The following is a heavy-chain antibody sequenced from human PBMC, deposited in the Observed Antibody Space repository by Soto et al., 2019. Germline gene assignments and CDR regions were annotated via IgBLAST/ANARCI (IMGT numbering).Heavy chain of an antibody. CDR3: ARDYYYASSGYYWDLGYYYYGMDV. CDR1: GFTFSSYA. J-gene: IGHJ6*02. V-gene: IGHV3-30-3*01. D-gene: IGHD3-22*01. Sequence: QVQLVESGGGVVQPGRSLRLSCAASGFTFSSYAMHWVRQAPGKGLEWVAVISYDGSNKYYADSVKGRFTISRDNSKNTLYLQMNSLRAEYTAVYYCARDYYYASSGYYWDLGYYYYGMDVWGQGTTVTVSS. CDR2: ISYDGSNK.